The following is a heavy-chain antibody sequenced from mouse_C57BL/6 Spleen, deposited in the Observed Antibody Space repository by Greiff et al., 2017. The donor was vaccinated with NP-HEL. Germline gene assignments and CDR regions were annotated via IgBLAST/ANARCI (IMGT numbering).Heavy chain of an antibody. J-gene: IGHJ3*01. D-gene: IGHD2-4*01. CDR2: IYPGDGDT. Sequence: VKLQESGAELVKPGASVKISCKASGYAFSSYWMNWVKQRPGKGLEWIGQIYPGDGDTNYNGKFKGKATLTADKSSSTAYMQLSSLTSEDSAVYFCAVGDYDWFAYWGQGTLVTVSA. CDR3: AVGDYDWFAY. CDR1: GYAFSSYW. V-gene: IGHV1-80*01.